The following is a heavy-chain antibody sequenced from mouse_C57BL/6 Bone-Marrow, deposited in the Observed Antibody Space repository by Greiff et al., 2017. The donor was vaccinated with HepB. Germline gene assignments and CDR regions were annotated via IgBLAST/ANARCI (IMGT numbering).Heavy chain of an antibody. CDR2: INPSSGYT. Sequence: VQLQESGAELAKPGASVKLSCKASGYTFTSYWMHWVKQRPGQGLEWFGYINPSSGYTKYNQKFKDKATLTADKSSSTAYMQLSSLTYEDSAVYYCASPLLWYQYYYAMDYWGQGTSVTVSS. D-gene: IGHD2-10*01. J-gene: IGHJ4*01. CDR3: ASPLLWYQYYYAMDY. CDR1: GYTFTSYW. V-gene: IGHV1-7*01.